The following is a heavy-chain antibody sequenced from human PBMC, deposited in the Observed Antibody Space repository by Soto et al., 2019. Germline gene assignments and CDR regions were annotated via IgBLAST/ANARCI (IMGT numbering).Heavy chain of an antibody. CDR2: ISTGSSYI. CDR1: GFTFSSYS. Sequence: ESGGGLVKPGGSLRLSCAASGFTFSSYSMNWVRQAPGKGLEWVSSISTGSSYIYYADSVKGRFTISRDNAKNSLYLQMNSLRAEDTAVYYCARLTLLQAPIDYWGQGTLVTVSS. J-gene: IGHJ4*02. D-gene: IGHD6-6*01. V-gene: IGHV3-21*01. CDR3: ARLTLLQAPIDY.